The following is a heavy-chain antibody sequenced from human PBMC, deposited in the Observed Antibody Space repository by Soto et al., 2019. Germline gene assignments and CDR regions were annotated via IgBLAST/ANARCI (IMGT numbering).Heavy chain of an antibody. D-gene: IGHD4-4*01. Sequence: GGSLRLSYAASGFTFSNAWMSWVRQAPGKGLEWVGRIKSKTDGGTTDYAAHVKGRFTISREDSKNTLYLQMNSQKTEDPAVYYCTTETVTDAFDIWGQGTMVTVSS. CDR2: IKSKTDGGTT. CDR3: TTETVTDAFDI. CDR1: GFTFSNAW. J-gene: IGHJ3*02. V-gene: IGHV3-15*01.